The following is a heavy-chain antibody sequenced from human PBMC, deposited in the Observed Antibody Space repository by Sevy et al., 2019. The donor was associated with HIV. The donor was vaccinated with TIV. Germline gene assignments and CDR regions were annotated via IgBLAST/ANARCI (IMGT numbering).Heavy chain of an antibody. V-gene: IGHV3-15*01. CDR1: GFTFSHTW. Sequence: GGSLRLSCVASGFTFSHTWMNWVRQAPGKGLEWVGRITSKINGETTSYAAPVKGRFTISRDDSKNTLYLQMDSLEIEDTAVYYCPTDGGGRLGELSCWGQGTLVTVSS. D-gene: IGHD3-16*02. CDR3: PTDGGGRLGELSC. CDR2: ITSKINGETT. J-gene: IGHJ4*02.